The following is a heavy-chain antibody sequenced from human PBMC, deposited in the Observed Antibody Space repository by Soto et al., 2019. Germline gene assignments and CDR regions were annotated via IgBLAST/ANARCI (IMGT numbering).Heavy chain of an antibody. Sequence: ETLSLTCAVYGGSFSGYYWSWIRQPPGKGLEWIGEINHSGSTNYNPSLKSRVTISVDTSKNQFSLKLSSVTAADTAVYYCARVPYSSGWYDWFDPWGQGTLVTVSS. J-gene: IGHJ5*02. CDR1: GGSFSGYY. CDR3: ARVPYSSGWYDWFDP. D-gene: IGHD6-19*01. V-gene: IGHV4-34*01. CDR2: INHSGST.